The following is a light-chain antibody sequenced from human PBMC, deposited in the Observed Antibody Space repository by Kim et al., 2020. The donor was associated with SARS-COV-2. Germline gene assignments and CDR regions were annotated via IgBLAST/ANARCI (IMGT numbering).Light chain of an antibody. Sequence: EIVLTQSPATLSLSPGARATLSCRASPSVSSSLAWYQQKPGQAPRLLIYDASNRATGIPARFSGSGSGTDFTLTISSLEPEDFAVYYCQQRLNWPPITFGQGTRRESK. CDR2: DAS. CDR1: PSVSSS. CDR3: QQRLNWPPIT. V-gene: IGKV3-11*01. J-gene: IGKJ5*01.